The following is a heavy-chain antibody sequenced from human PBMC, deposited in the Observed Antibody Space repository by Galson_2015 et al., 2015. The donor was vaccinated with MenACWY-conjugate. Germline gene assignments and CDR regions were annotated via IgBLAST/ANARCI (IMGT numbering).Heavy chain of an antibody. CDR2: IKQDGSEK. D-gene: IGHD3-22*01. Sequence: SLRLSCAASGFTFSSYWMSWVRQAPGKGLEWVANIKQDGSEKYYVDSVKGRFTISRDNAKNSLYLQMNSLRAEDTAVYYCAREGPVVITGVRYYYSDLDYWGQGTLVTVSS. V-gene: IGHV3-7*03. CDR1: GFTFSSYW. CDR3: AREGPVVITGVRYYYSDLDY. J-gene: IGHJ4*02.